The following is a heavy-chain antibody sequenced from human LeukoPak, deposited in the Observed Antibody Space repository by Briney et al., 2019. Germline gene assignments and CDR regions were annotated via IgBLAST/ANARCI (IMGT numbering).Heavy chain of an antibody. CDR1: GFTFSSYA. D-gene: IGHD6-19*01. V-gene: IGHV3-30-3*01. CDR3: ASLRIAVAGHFDY. Sequence: GGSLRLSCAASGFTFSSYAMHWVRQAPGKGLEWVAVISYDGSNKYYADSVKGRFTISRDNPKNTLYLQMNSLRAEDTAVYYCASLRIAVAGHFDYWGQGTLVTVSS. CDR2: ISYDGSNK. J-gene: IGHJ4*02.